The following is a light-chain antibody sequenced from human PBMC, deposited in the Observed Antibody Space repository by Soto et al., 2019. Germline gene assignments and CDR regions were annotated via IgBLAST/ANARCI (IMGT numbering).Light chain of an antibody. V-gene: IGKV1-5*01. Sequence: DIQMTQSPSSLSASVGDRVTITCRASQSISSYLNWYQQKPGKAPKILIYHASSLETGVPSRFSGSGSGTEFTLTISSVQPDDFASYYCQHYNSYGTFGQGTKMDIK. CDR3: QHYNSYGT. CDR2: HAS. CDR1: QSISSY. J-gene: IGKJ1*01.